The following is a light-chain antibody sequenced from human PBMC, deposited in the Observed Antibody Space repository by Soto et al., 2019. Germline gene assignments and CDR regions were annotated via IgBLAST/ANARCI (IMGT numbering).Light chain of an antibody. CDR2: VAS. CDR1: QTISSY. Sequence: DIQMTQSPSSLSASVGDRFTITCLASQTISSYLNWYQQKPGKAPKLLIYVASSLQGGVPSRFSGSGYGTDFTINIGSMQTDDFETYYCQQSYSTPITFGQGTRLEIK. V-gene: IGKV1-39*01. J-gene: IGKJ5*01. CDR3: QQSYSTPIT.